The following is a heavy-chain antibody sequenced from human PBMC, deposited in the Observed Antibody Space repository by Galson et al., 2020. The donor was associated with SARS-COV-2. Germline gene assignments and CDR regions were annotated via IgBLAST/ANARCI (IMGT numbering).Heavy chain of an antibody. CDR3: ARDLGAYMDV. CDR2: ISYAGSNK. Sequence: GGSLRLSCAASGFTFSSYGMHWVRQAPGKGLEWVAVISYAGSNKYYADSVKGRFTISRDNSKNTLYLQMNSLRAEDTAVYYCARDLGAYMDVWGKGTTVTVSS. V-gene: IGHV3-30*03. CDR1: GFTFSSYG. J-gene: IGHJ6*03. D-gene: IGHD3-16*01.